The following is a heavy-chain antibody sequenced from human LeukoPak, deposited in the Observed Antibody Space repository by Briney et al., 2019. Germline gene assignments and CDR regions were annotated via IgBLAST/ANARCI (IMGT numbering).Heavy chain of an antibody. CDR2: IYSSGST. CDR3: AKSNGYGLVDI. Sequence: PSETLSLTCTVSGGSISDYYWSWIRQSPGKGLVWVGYIYSSGSTNYNPSLKSRVSISVDTSKNQFSLKLSSVTAADTAVYYCAKSNGYGLVDIWGQGTMVTVSS. CDR1: GGSISDYY. D-gene: IGHD3-10*01. V-gene: IGHV4-59*01. J-gene: IGHJ3*02.